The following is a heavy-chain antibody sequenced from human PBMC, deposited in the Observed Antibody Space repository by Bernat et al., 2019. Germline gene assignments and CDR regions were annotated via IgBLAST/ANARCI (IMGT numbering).Heavy chain of an antibody. Sequence: QVQLVQSGAEVKKPGAAMKVSCKASGFTFTSYYMHWVRQAPGQGLEWMGIIIPTAGQTGYAQNFQGRVTMTADTSTNTVYMELSSLRSEDTAVYYCAREMGTTCYSDLWGQGTLLTVSS. D-gene: IGHD2/OR15-2a*01. CDR3: AREMGTTCYSDL. V-gene: IGHV1-46*01. J-gene: IGHJ4*02. CDR2: IIPTAGQT. CDR1: GFTFTSYY.